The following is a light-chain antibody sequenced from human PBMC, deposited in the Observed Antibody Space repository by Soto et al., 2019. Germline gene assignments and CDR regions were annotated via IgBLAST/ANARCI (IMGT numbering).Light chain of an antibody. J-gene: IGLJ1*01. V-gene: IGLV2-8*01. CDR1: SSDVGGYNY. CDR2: EVS. CDR3: SSFAGNYIYV. Sequence: QSVLTQPPSASGSPGQSVTISCTGTSSDVGGYNYVSWYQQHPGKAPKLMISEVSKRPSGVPDRFSGSKSGNTASLTVSGLQAEDEADYYCSSFAGNYIYVFGTGTKLTVL.